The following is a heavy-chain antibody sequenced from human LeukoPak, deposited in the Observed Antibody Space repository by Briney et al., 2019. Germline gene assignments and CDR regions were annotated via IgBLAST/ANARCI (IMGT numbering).Heavy chain of an antibody. D-gene: IGHD2-21*01. CDR1: SYSISSDYY. V-gene: IGHV4-38-2*01. CDR2: IFHSGST. Sequence: PSETLSLTCAVSSYSISSDYYWGWIRQPPGKGREWIGTIFHSGSTYYNPSLVGRVSMSVDTSKNQFSLKLYSVTAADTAVYSCARHSQWGLVPWTFDIWGRGTMVTVSS. J-gene: IGHJ3*02. CDR3: ARHSQWGLVPWTFDI.